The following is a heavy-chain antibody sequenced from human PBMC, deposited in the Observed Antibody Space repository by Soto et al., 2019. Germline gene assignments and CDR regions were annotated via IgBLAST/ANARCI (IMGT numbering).Heavy chain of an antibody. V-gene: IGHV4-30-4*01. CDR3: AREGCSGGSCFSIWFDP. D-gene: IGHD2-15*01. CDR1: GGSISSGDYY. CDR2: IYYSGST. Sequence: KTSETLSLTCTVSGGSISSGDYYWSWIRQPPGKGLEWIGYIYYSGSTYYNPSLKSRVTISVDTSKNQFSLKLSSVTAADTAVYYCAREGCSGGSCFSIWFDPWGQGTLVTVS. J-gene: IGHJ5*02.